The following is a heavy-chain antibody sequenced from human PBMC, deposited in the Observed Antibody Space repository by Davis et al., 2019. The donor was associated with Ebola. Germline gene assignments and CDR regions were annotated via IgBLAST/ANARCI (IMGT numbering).Heavy chain of an antibody. Sequence: MPSETLSLTCTVSGGSISSGDYYWSWIRQPPGKGLEWIGYIYYSGSTNYNPSLKSRVTISVDTSKNQFSLKLSSVTAADTAVYYCARHGERVYYGMDVWGQGTTVTVSS. D-gene: IGHD5-24*01. J-gene: IGHJ6*02. CDR3: ARHGERVYYGMDV. V-gene: IGHV4-61*08. CDR1: GGSISSGDYY. CDR2: IYYSGST.